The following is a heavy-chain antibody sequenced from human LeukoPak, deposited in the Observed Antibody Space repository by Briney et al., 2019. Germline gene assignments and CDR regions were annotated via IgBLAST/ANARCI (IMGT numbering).Heavy chain of an antibody. Sequence: PSETLSLTCTVSGGSISSYYWSWIRQPPGKGLEWIGYIYYSGSTNYNPSLKSRVTISVDTSKNQFSLKLSSVTAADTAVYYCARAAPSYYGSGSLGSYYYGMDVWGQGTTVTVSS. CDR2: IYYSGST. D-gene: IGHD3-10*01. CDR1: GGSISSYY. V-gene: IGHV4-59*01. J-gene: IGHJ6*02. CDR3: ARAAPSYYGSGSLGSYYYGMDV.